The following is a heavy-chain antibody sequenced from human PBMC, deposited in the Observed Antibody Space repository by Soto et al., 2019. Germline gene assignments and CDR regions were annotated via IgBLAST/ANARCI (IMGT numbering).Heavy chain of an antibody. Sequence: SVKVSCKASGFTFTSSAVQWVRQARGQRLEWLGWIVVGSGNTHYAQKFQERVTITRAMSTSTDYLELSSLRSEDTAVYYCAAEENSGSYWPYDYWGQGTLVTVPS. J-gene: IGHJ4*02. CDR3: AAEENSGSYWPYDY. V-gene: IGHV1-58*01. CDR2: IVVGSGNT. D-gene: IGHD1-26*01. CDR1: GFTFTSSA.